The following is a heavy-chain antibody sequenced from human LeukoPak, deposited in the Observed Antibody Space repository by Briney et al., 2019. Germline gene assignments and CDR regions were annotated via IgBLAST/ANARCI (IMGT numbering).Heavy chain of an antibody. D-gene: IGHD5/OR15-5a*01. J-gene: IGHJ4*02. CDR1: GGSISSHY. Sequence: SETLSLTCTVSGGSISSHYWSWIRQPPGKGLEWIGSIYYSGSTYYNPSLKSRVTISVDTSKNQFSLKLSSVTAADTAVYYCARDFYEQWGQGTLVTVSS. V-gene: IGHV4-59*11. CDR2: IYYSGST. CDR3: ARDFYEQ.